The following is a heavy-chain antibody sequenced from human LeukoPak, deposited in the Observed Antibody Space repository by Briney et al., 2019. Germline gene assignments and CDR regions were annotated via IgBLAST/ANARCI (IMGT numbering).Heavy chain of an antibody. CDR3: ARSSYSSSPSV. J-gene: IGHJ3*01. V-gene: IGHV3-11*01. D-gene: IGHD6-6*01. CDR2: ISSSATTI. Sequence: GGSLRLSCAASGFTFSDYYMSWIRQAPGKGLEWVSYISSSATTIYYADSVKGRFSISRDNAKNSLYLQINSLRAEDTAVYYCARSSYSSSPSVWGQGTMVTVSS. CDR1: GFTFSDYY.